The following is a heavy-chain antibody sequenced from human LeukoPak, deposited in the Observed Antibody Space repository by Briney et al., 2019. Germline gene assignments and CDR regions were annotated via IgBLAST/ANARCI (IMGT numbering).Heavy chain of an antibody. D-gene: IGHD3-22*01. CDR2: IYTGGST. CDR3: ARARELVRGEVVVRIFDY. CDR1: GGSISSGRYY. Sequence: SQALSLTCTVSGGSISSGRYYWSWIRQPAGKGLEWIGRIYTGGSTSYNPSLKSRVTISVDTSKNQFSLKLSSVTAADTAVYYCARARELVRGEVVVRIFDYWGQGTLVTVSS. J-gene: IGHJ4*02. V-gene: IGHV4-61*02.